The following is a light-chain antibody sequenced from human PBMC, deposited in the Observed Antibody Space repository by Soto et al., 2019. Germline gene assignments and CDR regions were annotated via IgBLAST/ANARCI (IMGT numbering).Light chain of an antibody. CDR1: QSLLSSDGDTF. J-gene: IGKJ1*01. CDR3: RQGTHWPPRT. Sequence: DVVMTQSPLSLPVTLGQPASISCRSSQSLLSSDGDTFLNWFHRRPGQSPRRLIYKVSNRDSGVPARCSGSGSGTTYSPTISRVLDEDVGVYYCRQGTHWPPRTFGQGTKVEIK. V-gene: IGKV2-30*01. CDR2: KVS.